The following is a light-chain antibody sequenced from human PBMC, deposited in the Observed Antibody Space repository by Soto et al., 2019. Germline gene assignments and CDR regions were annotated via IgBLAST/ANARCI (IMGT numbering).Light chain of an antibody. V-gene: IGKV3-15*01. CDR3: QQYNNWPSLT. J-gene: IGKJ4*01. CDR2: GAS. CDR1: QSVRSN. Sequence: EIVMTQSPATLSVSPGERATLSCRAGQSVRSNLAWYQQKPGQAPRLLIYGASTRATGIPARFSGSGSGTVFTLNISSLQAEDFAVYYCQQYNNWPSLTFGGGNKVDIK.